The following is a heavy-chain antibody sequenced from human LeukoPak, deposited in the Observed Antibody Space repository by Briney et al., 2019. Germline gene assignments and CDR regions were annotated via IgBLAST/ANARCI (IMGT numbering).Heavy chain of an antibody. CDR3: AKMTYYYDSSDAFDI. V-gene: IGHV3-30*04. J-gene: IGHJ3*02. CDR1: GFTFSSCA. D-gene: IGHD3-22*01. CDR2: ISYDGSNK. Sequence: GGSLRLSCSASGFTFSSCAMHWVRQAPGKGLEWVAVISYDGSNKYYADSVKGRFTISRDNSKNTLYLQMNSLRAEDTAVYYCAKMTYYYDSSDAFDIWGQGTMVTVSS.